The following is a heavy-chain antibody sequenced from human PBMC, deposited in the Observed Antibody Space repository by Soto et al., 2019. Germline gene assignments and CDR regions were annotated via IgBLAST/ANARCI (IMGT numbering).Heavy chain of an antibody. V-gene: IGHV2-5*02. CDR1: GFSLSTSGVG. Sequence: QITLKESGPTLVKPTQTLTLTCTFSGFSLSTSGVGVGWIRQPPGKALEWLALIYWDDDKRYSPSLKSRLTITKDTSKNQVALTMTTMDPVDTATYCCAHRSSGWAFDYWSQGTLVTVSS. CDR3: AHRSSGWAFDY. CDR2: IYWDDDK. J-gene: IGHJ4*02. D-gene: IGHD6-19*01.